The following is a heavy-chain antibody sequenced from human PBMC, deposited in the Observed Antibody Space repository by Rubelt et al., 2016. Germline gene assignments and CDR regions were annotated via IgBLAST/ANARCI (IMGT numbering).Heavy chain of an antibody. CDR1: GFTFSSYS. V-gene: IGHV3-48*04. D-gene: IGHD3-16*02. J-gene: IGHJ4*02. CDR2: ITSTSSTI. CDR3: ASNSRGSYLYNYFDY. Sequence: EVQLVESGGGLVQPGGSLRLSRAASGFTFSSYSMKWVRQAPGKGLEWVSYITSTSSTIYYADSVKGRFTISRDNAKNSLYLQMNSLRAEDTAVYYCASNSRGSYLYNYFDYWGQGTLVTVSS.